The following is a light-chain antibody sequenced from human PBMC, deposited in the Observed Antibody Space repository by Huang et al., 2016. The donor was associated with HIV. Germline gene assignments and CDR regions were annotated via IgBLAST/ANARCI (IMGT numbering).Light chain of an antibody. CDR2: WAS. CDR1: QSLLYSSNNKNY. CDR3: QQYYNTPLT. Sequence: DIVMTQSPDSLAVSLGERATINCKSSQSLLYSSNNKNYLAWYQQKPGQPPKLLIYWASTRDSGVPDRFTGSGSETVFTLTISSLQAEDVAIYYCQQYYNTPLTFGQGTKLVIK. V-gene: IGKV4-1*01. J-gene: IGKJ2*01.